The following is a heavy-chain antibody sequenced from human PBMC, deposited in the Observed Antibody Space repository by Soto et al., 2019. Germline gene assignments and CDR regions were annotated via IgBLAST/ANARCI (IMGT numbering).Heavy chain of an antibody. CDR2: IWYDGSNK. V-gene: IGHV3-33*01. J-gene: IGHJ3*02. Sequence: QVQLVESGGGVVQPGRSLRLSCAASGFTFSSYGMHWVRQAPGKGLEWVAVIWYDGSNKYYADSVKGRFTISRDNSKNTLSLQMNSLRAEDAAVYYCARDRDAFDIWGQGTMVTVSS. CDR1: GFTFSSYG. CDR3: ARDRDAFDI.